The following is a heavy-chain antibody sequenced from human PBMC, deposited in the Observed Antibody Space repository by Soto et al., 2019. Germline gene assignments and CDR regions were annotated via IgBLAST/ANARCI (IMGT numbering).Heavy chain of an antibody. Sequence: ASVKVSCKASGYSYTSCGINWVRHAPGQGLEWMGWISGHNGNTNYTQKLQGRVTMTTDTSTSTAYMELRSLRSDDTAVYYCARDSLPNFWSGYYNGAFDIWGQGTKVTVSS. V-gene: IGHV1-18*01. D-gene: IGHD3-3*01. J-gene: IGHJ3*02. CDR1: GYSYTSCG. CDR3: ARDSLPNFWSGYYNGAFDI. CDR2: ISGHNGNT.